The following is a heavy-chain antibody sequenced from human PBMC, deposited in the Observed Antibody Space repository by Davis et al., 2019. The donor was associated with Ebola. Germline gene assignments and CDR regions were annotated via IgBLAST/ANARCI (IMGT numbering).Heavy chain of an antibody. J-gene: IGHJ5*02. Sequence: GGSLRLSCAASGFTFSSYWMSWVRQAPGKGLEWVANIKQDGSDKYYVDSVKGRFTISRDNAKNSLYLQMNSLRAEDTAVYYCAKYASFYYAVGSNWFDPWGQGTLVTVSS. V-gene: IGHV3-7*03. CDR2: IKQDGSDK. CDR1: GFTFSSYW. D-gene: IGHD3-10*01. CDR3: AKYASFYYAVGSNWFDP.